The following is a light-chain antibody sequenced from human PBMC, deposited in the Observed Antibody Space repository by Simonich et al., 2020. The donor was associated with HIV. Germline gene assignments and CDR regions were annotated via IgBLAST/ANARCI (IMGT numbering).Light chain of an antibody. CDR2: WAS. J-gene: IGKJ5*01. CDR3: QQYYSTPIT. V-gene: IGKV4-1*01. CDR1: RSVLYRSNNQNY. Sequence: DILMTQSPDSLSVSLGERATVNCRASRSVLYRSNNQNYLAWYHQKPVQPPTLIIYWASTRESGAPDRFSASGSGTDFTLTISSLQAEDVAVYYCQQYYSTPITFGQGTRLEIK.